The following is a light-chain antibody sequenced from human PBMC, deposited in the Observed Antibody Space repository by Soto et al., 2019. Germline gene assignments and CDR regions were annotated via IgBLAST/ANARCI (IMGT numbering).Light chain of an antibody. V-gene: IGKV1-39*01. Sequence: DIQMTQSPSSLSASVGDRVTITCRASQSISSYLNWYQQKPGKAPKLLIYAASSLKSGVPSRFSGSGSGTDFTLTISSLHPEDFATYYCQQSYSTPPTFGQGTKVEIK. CDR2: AAS. CDR1: QSISSY. CDR3: QQSYSTPPT. J-gene: IGKJ1*01.